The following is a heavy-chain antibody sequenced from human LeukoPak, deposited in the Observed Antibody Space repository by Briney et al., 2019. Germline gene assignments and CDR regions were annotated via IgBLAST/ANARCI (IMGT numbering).Heavy chain of an antibody. D-gene: IGHD2-2*01. Sequence: KPSETLSLTCTVSGGSISSGSYYWSWIRQPAGKGLEWIGRIYTSGSTNYNPSLKSRVTISVDTSKNQFSLKLSSVTAADTAVYYCARVRGIVVVPAAIRGFDYWGQGTLVTVSS. V-gene: IGHV4-61*02. CDR2: IYTSGST. CDR1: GGSISSGSYY. CDR3: ARVRGIVVVPAAIRGFDY. J-gene: IGHJ4*02.